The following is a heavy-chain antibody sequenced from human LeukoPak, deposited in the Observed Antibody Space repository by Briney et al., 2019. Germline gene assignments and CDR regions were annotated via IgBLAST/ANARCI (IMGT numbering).Heavy chain of an antibody. V-gene: IGHV5-51*01. Sequence: GEALQISCKASGYCFTSYWIGWVRQMHGKRLEWMGIIYPYDSDTRYSPSFQGQVTISADKSISTAYLQWSNLMASDTAMYYCARHIGYSAWNPDYWGQGTLVTVSS. CDR2: IYPYDSDT. CDR1: GYCFTSYW. CDR3: ARHIGYSAWNPDY. J-gene: IGHJ4*02. D-gene: IGHD5-12*01.